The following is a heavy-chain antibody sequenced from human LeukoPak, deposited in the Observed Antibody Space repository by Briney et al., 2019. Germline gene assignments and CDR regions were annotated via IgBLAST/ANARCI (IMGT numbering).Heavy chain of an antibody. J-gene: IGHJ4*02. CDR3: ARDSVLLWFGELPRYYFDY. D-gene: IGHD3-10*01. V-gene: IGHV1-2*04. Sequence: ASVKVSCESSGYTFTNYGISWVRQAPGQGLEWMGWINPNSGGTNYAQKFQGWVTMTRDTSISTAYMELSRLRSDDTAVYYCARDSVLLWFGELPRYYFDYWGQGTLVTVSS. CDR1: GYTFTNYG. CDR2: INPNSGGT.